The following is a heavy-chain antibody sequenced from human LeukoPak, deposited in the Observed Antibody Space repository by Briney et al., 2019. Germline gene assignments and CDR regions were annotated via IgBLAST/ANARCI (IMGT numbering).Heavy chain of an antibody. Sequence: SETLSLTCTVSGGSISSYYWSWIRQPPGKGLEWIGEINHSGSTNHNPSLKSRVTISVDTSKNQFSLKLSSVTAADTAVYYCARELRVEQQLLVWFDPWGQGTLVTVSS. V-gene: IGHV4-34*01. CDR1: GGSISSYY. CDR3: ARELRVEQQLLVWFDP. CDR2: INHSGST. J-gene: IGHJ5*02. D-gene: IGHD6-13*01.